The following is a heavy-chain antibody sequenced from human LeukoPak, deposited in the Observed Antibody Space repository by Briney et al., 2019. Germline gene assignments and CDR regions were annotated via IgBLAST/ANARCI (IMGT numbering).Heavy chain of an antibody. CDR2: IYPGDSEI. CDR1: GYSFTTYW. J-gene: IGHJ4*02. CDR3: ARGKTPLDY. D-gene: IGHD3-10*01. V-gene: IGHV5-51*01. Sequence: GESLKISCKGSGYSFTTYWIAWVRQMPGKGLEWMGIIYPGDSEIRYSPSFQGQVTISVDKSISTAYLQWSSLKASDTAMYYCARGKTPLDYWGQGTLVTVCS.